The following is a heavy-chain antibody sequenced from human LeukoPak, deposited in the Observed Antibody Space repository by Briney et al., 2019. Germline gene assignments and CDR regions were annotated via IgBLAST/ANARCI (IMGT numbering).Heavy chain of an antibody. J-gene: IGHJ3*01. CDR1: GGSFSKYG. V-gene: IGHV1-69*01. CDR3: ARIAYCGADCHAFDV. CDR2: IMFTFGTT. D-gene: IGHD2-21*01. Sequence: SVKVSCKASGGSFSKYGITWVRQAPGQGLEWMGGIMFTFGTTKYAQRFQGRVTISADESTSTAYMEVSSLRSEGTAVYYCARIAYCGADCHAFDVWGQGTMVIVSS.